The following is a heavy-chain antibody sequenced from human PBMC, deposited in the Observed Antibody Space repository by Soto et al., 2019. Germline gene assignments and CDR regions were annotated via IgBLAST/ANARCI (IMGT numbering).Heavy chain of an antibody. CDR2: IYYSGST. CDR3: ARSKKTYYYGSGSPYYFDY. Sequence: SETLSLTCTVSGGSISSGDYYWSWIRQPPGKGLEWIGYIYYSGSTYYNPSLKSRVTISVDTSKNQFSLKLSSVTAADTAVYYCARSKKTYYYGSGSPYYFDYWGQGTLVTVSS. D-gene: IGHD3-10*01. CDR1: GGSISSGDYY. J-gene: IGHJ4*02. V-gene: IGHV4-30-4*01.